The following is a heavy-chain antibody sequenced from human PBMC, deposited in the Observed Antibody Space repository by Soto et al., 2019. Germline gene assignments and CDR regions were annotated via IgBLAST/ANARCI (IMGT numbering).Heavy chain of an antibody. Sequence: PGGSLRLSCAASGFTFSSYSMNWVRQAPGKGLEWVSYISSSSSTIYYADSVKGRFTISRDNAKNSLYLQMNSLRAEDTAVYYCARVGGEYDFWSGSNWFDPWGQGTLVTVSS. CDR1: GFTFSSYS. V-gene: IGHV3-48*01. CDR2: ISSSSSTI. D-gene: IGHD3-3*01. CDR3: ARVGGEYDFWSGSNWFDP. J-gene: IGHJ5*02.